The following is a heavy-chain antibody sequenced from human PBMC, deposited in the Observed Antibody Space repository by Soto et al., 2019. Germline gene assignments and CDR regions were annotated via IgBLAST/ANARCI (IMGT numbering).Heavy chain of an antibody. CDR3: ARDQGRGYYDSSGYYYPAWYFDY. J-gene: IGHJ4*02. Sequence: ASVKVSCKASGCTFSSYAISWVRQAPGQGLEWMGGIIPIFGTANYAQKFQGRVTITADKSTSTAYMELSSLRSEDTAVYYCARDQGRGYYDSSGYYYPAWYFDYWGQGTLVTVSS. CDR1: GCTFSSYA. V-gene: IGHV1-69*06. CDR2: IIPIFGTA. D-gene: IGHD3-22*01.